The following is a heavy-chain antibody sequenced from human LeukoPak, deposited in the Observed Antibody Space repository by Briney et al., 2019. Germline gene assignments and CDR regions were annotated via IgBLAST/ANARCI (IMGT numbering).Heavy chain of an antibody. CDR1: GGTFSSYA. V-gene: IGHV1-69*06. CDR2: IIPIFGTA. J-gene: IGHJ3*02. D-gene: IGHD3-10*01. Sequence: GASVKVSCKASGGTFSSYAISWVRQAPGQGLEWMGGIIPIFGTANYAQKFQGRVTITADKSTSTAYMELSSLRSEDTAVYYCARKNYYGSGSYPTPDAFDIWGQGTMVTVSS. CDR3: ARKNYYGSGSYPTPDAFDI.